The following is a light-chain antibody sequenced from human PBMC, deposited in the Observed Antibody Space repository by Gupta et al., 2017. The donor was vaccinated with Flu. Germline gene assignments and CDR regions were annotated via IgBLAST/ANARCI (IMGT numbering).Light chain of an antibody. CDR1: QSISSN. J-gene: IGKJ3*01. CDR2: AAS. V-gene: IGKV1-39*01. CDR3: QQRDSTPFT. Sequence: PSFLSASVGDTVTITCRASQSISSNLNWYQHKTGKAPNLLIFAASDLQSGVPSRFSGSGSGTDFKLTISRLQTEDFATYYCQQRDSTPFTFGHGTKVEI.